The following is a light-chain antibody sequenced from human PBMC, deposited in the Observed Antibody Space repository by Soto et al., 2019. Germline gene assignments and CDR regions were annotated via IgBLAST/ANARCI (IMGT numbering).Light chain of an antibody. CDR2: DVS. CDR1: SSDIGTYNY. V-gene: IGLV2-14*01. J-gene: IGLJ2*01. CDR3: SSYSSSSTLLL. Sequence: QSALTQPASVSGSPGQSITISCTGTSSDIGTYNYVSWYQHHPGKVPKLMIYDVSNRPSGVSNRFSGSKSGNTASLTISWLHAEDEADYYCSSYSSSSTLLLFGGGTKLTVL.